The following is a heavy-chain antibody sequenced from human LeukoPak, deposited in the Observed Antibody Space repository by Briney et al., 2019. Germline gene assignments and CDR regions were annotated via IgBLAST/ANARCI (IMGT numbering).Heavy chain of an antibody. D-gene: IGHD1-14*01. CDR1: GDTVSSNSAA. CDR2: TYYRSKWYD. J-gene: IGHJ6*02. V-gene: IGHV6-1*01. Sequence: SQTLSLTCAIFGDTVSSNSAAWNWIRQSPSRGLEWLGRTYYRSKWYDDYAGSVKSRIIISPDTSKNQFSLHLNSVTPENTAVYYCARVLRNTYYYYGMDVWGQGTTVTVSS. CDR3: ARVLRNTYYYYGMDV.